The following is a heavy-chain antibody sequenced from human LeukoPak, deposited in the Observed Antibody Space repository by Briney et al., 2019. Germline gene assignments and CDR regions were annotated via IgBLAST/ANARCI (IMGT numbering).Heavy chain of an antibody. CDR2: ISGRGGRT. V-gene: IGHV3-23*01. J-gene: IGHJ4*02. CDR3: AKDRGGGNLDFDY. D-gene: IGHD2-15*01. CDR1: GFTFSSYA. Sequence: GSLRLSCAASGFTFSSYAMTRVRQAPGKGLEWVSVISGRGGRTYYADSVKGRFTISRDNSKNTLYLQMSSLRAEDTAVYYCAKDRGGGNLDFDYWGQGTLVTVSS.